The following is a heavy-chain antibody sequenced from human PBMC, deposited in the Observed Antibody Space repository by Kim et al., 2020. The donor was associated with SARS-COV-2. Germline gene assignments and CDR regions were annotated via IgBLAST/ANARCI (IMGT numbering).Heavy chain of an antibody. V-gene: IGHV4-34*01. CDR2: INHSGST. J-gene: IGHJ4*02. CDR1: GGSFSGYY. Sequence: SETLSLTCAVYGGSFSGYYWSWIRQPPGKGLEWIGEINHSGSTNYNPSLKSRVTISVDTSKNQFSLKLSSVTAADTAVYYCAREPTMVRGVIGGGFDYWGQGTLVTVSS. D-gene: IGHD3-10*01. CDR3: AREPTMVRGVIGGGFDY.